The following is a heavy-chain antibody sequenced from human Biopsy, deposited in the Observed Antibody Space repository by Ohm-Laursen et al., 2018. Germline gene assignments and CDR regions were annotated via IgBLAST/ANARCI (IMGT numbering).Heavy chain of an antibody. J-gene: IGHJ4*02. V-gene: IGHV3-74*01. Sequence: SLRLSCAASGFTFSNYYMHWVRQAPEKGLLWVSRIKRDGTTTDYAESVKGRFTISRDNAKNTLYLQMNSLRAEDTAVYYCARGGFFAYSTFDYWGQGALVTVSS. CDR3: ARGGFFAYSTFDY. CDR2: IKRDGTTT. D-gene: IGHD4-11*01. CDR1: GFTFSNYY.